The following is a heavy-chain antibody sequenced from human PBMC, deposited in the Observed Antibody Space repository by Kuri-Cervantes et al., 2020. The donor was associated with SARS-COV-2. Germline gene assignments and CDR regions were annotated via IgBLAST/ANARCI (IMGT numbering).Heavy chain of an antibody. CDR3: ARGASYGDFDY. J-gene: IGHJ4*02. Sequence: GSLRLSCTVSGGSISTYYWSWIRQPPGKGLEWIGYIYYSGSTNYNPSPKSRVTISVDTSKNQFSLKLSSVTAADTAVYYCARGASYGDFDYWGQGTLVTVSS. CDR2: IYYSGST. V-gene: IGHV4-59*01. D-gene: IGHD1-26*01. CDR1: GGSISTYY.